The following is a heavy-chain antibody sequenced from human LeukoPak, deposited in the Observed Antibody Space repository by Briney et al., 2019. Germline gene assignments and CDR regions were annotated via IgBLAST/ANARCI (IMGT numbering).Heavy chain of an antibody. CDR3: ARSPIAAAGNDWFDP. Sequence: PGRSLRLSCAASGFTFSSYAMHWVRQAPGKGLEWVAVISYDGSNKYYADSVKGRFTISRDNSKNTLYLQMNSLRAEDTAAYYCARSPIAAAGNDWFDPWGQGTLVTVSS. CDR1: GFTFSSYA. V-gene: IGHV3-30*01. CDR2: ISYDGSNK. J-gene: IGHJ5*02. D-gene: IGHD6-13*01.